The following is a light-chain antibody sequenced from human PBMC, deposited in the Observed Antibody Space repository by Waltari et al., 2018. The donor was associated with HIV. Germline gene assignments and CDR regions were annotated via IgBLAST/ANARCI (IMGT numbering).Light chain of an antibody. J-gene: IGLJ2*01. CDR1: SSDVGGNNY. V-gene: IGLV2-8*01. Sequence: QSALTQPPSASGSPGQSVTISCNGTSSDVGGNNYVSWYQQYPGKAPRLMIYEVYKRPSGVPHRFSGSKSGNTASLTVSGLQAEDEANYYCSSYAGINTYVLFRGGTKLTVL. CDR2: EVY. CDR3: SSYAGINTYVL.